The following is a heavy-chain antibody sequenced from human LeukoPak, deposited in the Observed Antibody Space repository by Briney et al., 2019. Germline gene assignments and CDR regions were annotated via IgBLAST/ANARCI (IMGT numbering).Heavy chain of an antibody. Sequence: GGSLRLSCAGPPLTFSSYSLNWVRQAPGKGLEWVANIKQDGSEKYYVDSVKGRFTISRDNAKNSLYLQMNSLRAEDTAVYYCAREYSSGWYRIFDYWGQGTLVTVSS. CDR2: IKQDGSEK. CDR1: PLTFSSYS. V-gene: IGHV3-7*01. D-gene: IGHD6-19*01. CDR3: AREYSSGWYRIFDY. J-gene: IGHJ4*02.